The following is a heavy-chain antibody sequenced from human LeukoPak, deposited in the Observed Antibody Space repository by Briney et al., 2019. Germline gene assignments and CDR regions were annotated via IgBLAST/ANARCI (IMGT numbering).Heavy chain of an antibody. Sequence: GGSLRLSCAASRFTFSAYSMNWVRQAPGKGLEWISYISSATTTIHYAESVKGRFTISRDNAKNTLYLQMNSLRDEDTDVYYCANQEYYYGSGSYYNPLPFDYWGQGTQVTVSS. V-gene: IGHV3-48*02. J-gene: IGHJ4*02. CDR1: RFTFSAYS. CDR2: ISSATTTI. D-gene: IGHD3-10*01. CDR3: ANQEYYYGSGSYYNPLPFDY.